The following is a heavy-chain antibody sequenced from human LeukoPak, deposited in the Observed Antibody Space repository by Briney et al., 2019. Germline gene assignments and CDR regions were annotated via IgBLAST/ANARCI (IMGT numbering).Heavy chain of an antibody. CDR1: VGSISSYY. D-gene: IGHD5-24*01. J-gene: IGHJ4*02. V-gene: IGHV4-59*01. CDR2: IYYSGST. CDR3: ARVRRDGYPS. Sequence: SETLSLTCTVSVGSISSYYWSWIRQPPGKGLEWIGYIYYSGSTNYNPSLKSRVTISVDTSKNQFSLKLSSVTAADAAVYYCARVRRDGYPSWGQGTLVTVSS.